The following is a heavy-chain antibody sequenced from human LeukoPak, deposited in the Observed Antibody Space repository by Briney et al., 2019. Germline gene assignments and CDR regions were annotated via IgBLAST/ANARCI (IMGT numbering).Heavy chain of an antibody. CDR1: GFTVSSNY. Sequence: PGGSLRLSCAASGFTVSSNYMSWVRQAPGKGLEWVSVIYSGGSTYYADSVKGRFTISRDNSENTLYLQMNSLRAEDTAVYYCARGAPYYYYGMDVWGQGTTVTVSS. J-gene: IGHJ6*02. CDR2: IYSGGST. CDR3: ARGAPYYYYGMDV. V-gene: IGHV3-53*01.